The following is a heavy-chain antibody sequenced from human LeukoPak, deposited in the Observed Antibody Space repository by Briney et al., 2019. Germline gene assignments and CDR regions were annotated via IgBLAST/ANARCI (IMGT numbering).Heavy chain of an antibody. CDR2: ISAYNDNT. J-gene: IGHJ4*02. D-gene: IGHD2-8*01. V-gene: IGHV1-18*01. CDR1: GYAFTTYG. CDR3: AVPGANTFGFDY. Sequence: ASVKVSCKASGYAFTTYGVTWVRQAPGQGLEWMGWISAYNDNTNYAQKLQGRVTMTADTSTSTAYMELRSLRYDDTAVYYCAVPGANTFGFDYWGQGTLVTVSS.